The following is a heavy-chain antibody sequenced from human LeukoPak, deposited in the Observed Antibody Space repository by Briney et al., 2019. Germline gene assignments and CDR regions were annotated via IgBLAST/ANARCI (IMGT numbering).Heavy chain of an antibody. CDR1: GFTFSSYA. Sequence: GGSLRLSCAASGFTFSSYAMHWVRQAPGKGLEWVAVKSYDGSNKYYADSVKGRFTISRDNSKNTLYLQMNSLRAEDTAVYYCARDHDILTGYRLDYWGQGTLVTVSS. V-gene: IGHV3-30*04. J-gene: IGHJ4*02. CDR3: ARDHDILTGYRLDY. CDR2: KSYDGSNK. D-gene: IGHD3-9*01.